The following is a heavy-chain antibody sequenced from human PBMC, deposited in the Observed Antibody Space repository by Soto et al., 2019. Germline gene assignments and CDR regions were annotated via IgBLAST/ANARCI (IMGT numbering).Heavy chain of an antibody. CDR3: ARVWGGAFDI. D-gene: IGHD3-10*01. J-gene: IGHJ3*02. CDR1: GGSISSYY. Sequence: QVQLQESGPGLVKPSETLSLTCTVSGGSISSYYWSWIRQPPGKGLEWIGYIYYSGSTNYNPSLKSRITIPVDTSNNQSSLKLSSVTAADTAVYCCARVWGGAFDIWGQGTMVTVS. CDR2: IYYSGST. V-gene: IGHV4-59*01.